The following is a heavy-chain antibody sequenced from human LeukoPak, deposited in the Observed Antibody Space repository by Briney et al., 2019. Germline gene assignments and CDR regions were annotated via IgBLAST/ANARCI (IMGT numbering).Heavy chain of an antibody. V-gene: IGHV4-4*07. Sequence: SETLSLTCTVSRGSTSTYYWSWIRQPAGKGLEWIGRIYPSGNTNFNPSLMSRVTMSIDTSKNQFSLKLSSVTAADTAVYYCARDQGVGVHDYWGQGTLVTVSS. J-gene: IGHJ4*02. CDR1: RGSTSTYY. D-gene: IGHD1-26*01. CDR3: ARDQGVGVHDY. CDR2: IYPSGNT.